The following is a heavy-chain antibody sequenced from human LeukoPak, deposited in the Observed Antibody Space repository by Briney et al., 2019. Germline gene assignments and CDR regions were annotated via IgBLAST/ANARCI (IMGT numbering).Heavy chain of an antibody. V-gene: IGHV3-23*01. CDR2: HSSSGRST. J-gene: IGHJ4*02. CDR3: AKDLDT. CDR1: GFTFSTYA. Sequence: GGSLRLSCAASGFTFSTYAMSWVRQAPGKGLEWVSTHSSSGRSTYYADSVRGRFTISRDNSRNTLYLQMNSLRAEDTAVYYCAKDLDTGGQGTLITVSS.